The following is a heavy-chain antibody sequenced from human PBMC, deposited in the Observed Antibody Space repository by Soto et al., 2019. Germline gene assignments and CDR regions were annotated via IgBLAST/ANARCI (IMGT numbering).Heavy chain of an antibody. CDR1: GFTFSDYY. J-gene: IGHJ3*02. D-gene: IGHD3-10*01. CDR3: ASDYYGSGSYSRAFPIDI. Sequence: GGSLRLSCAASGFTFSDYYMSWIRQAPGKGLEWVSYISSSGSTIYYADSVKGRFTISRDDAKNSLYLQMNSLRAEDTAVYYCASDYYGSGSYSRAFPIDIWGQGTMVTVSS. CDR2: ISSSGSTI. V-gene: IGHV3-11*01.